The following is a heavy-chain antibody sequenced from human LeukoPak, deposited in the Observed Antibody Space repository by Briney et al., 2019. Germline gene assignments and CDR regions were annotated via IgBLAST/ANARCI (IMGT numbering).Heavy chain of an antibody. Sequence: GGSLRLSCAASGFTFSGYWMSWVRQTPEKGLEWVANIKQDGYEKYYVDSVKGRFTISRDNAKNSLYLQMNSLRDEDTAVYYCASSGSYRFDYWGQGTLVTVSS. D-gene: IGHD1-26*01. J-gene: IGHJ4*02. CDR3: ASSGSYRFDY. CDR1: GFTFSGYW. CDR2: IKQDGYEK. V-gene: IGHV3-7*01.